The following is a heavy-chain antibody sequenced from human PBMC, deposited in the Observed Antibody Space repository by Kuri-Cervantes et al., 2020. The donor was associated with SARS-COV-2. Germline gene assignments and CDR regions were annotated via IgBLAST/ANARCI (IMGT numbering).Heavy chain of an antibody. CDR1: GFTFSSYS. CDR2: ISSSSSYI. V-gene: IGHV3-21*01. D-gene: IGHD3-22*01. Sequence: GGSLRLSCAASGFTFSSYSMNWVRQAPGKGLEWVSSISSSSSYIYYADSVKGRFTISRDNAKNSLYLQMNSLRAEDTAVYYCARDHYYDSSGYYYDLDYWGQGTLVTVSS. CDR3: ARDHYYDSSGYYYDLDY. J-gene: IGHJ4*02.